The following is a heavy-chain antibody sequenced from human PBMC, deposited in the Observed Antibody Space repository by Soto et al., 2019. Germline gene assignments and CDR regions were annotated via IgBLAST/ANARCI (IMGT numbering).Heavy chain of an antibody. D-gene: IGHD2-2*01. CDR1: GYTLTELS. Sequence: ASVKVSCKVSGYTLTELSMHCVRLAPGQGLEWMGGFDPEDGETIYAQKFQGRVTMTEDTSTDTAYMELSSLRSEDTAVYYCATVRLYCSRTSCYFGYFDYWGQGTLVTVS. CDR3: ATVRLYCSRTSCYFGYFDY. J-gene: IGHJ4*02. V-gene: IGHV1-24*01. CDR2: FDPEDGET.